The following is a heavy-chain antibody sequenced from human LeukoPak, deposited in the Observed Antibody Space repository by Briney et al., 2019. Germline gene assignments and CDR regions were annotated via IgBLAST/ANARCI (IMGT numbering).Heavy chain of an antibody. D-gene: IGHD2-21*02. J-gene: IGHJ4*02. V-gene: IGHV3-66*02. CDR1: GLTVSSDY. Sequence: GGSLRLSCAASGLTVSSDYMSWVRQAPGEGLEWVSVIYSGGNTYYANSVKGRFTISRDNSKNTLYLQMNSMRADDTALYYCARGGGAYCGSDCYRNFDYWGQGTLVTVSS. CDR2: IYSGGNT. CDR3: ARGGGAYCGSDCYRNFDY.